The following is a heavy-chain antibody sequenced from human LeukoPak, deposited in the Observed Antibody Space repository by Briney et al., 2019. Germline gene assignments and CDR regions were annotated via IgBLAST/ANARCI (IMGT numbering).Heavy chain of an antibody. CDR2: MNSDETTT. J-gene: IGHJ5*02. CDR3: ARGRGPYGWFDP. D-gene: IGHD3-10*01. V-gene: IGHV3-74*01. CDR1: GFSSSDYW. Sequence: GRSLRLSCAASGFSSSDYWMHWVRHAPGKGLVWVSRMNSDETTTNYADSVKGRFTISRDNAKNTLYLQMNSLRAEDTAVYYRARGRGPYGWFDPWGQGTLVTVSS.